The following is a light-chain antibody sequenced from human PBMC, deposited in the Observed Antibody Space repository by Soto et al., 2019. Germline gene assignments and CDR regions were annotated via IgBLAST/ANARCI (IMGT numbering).Light chain of an antibody. CDR3: HSYDSDNVI. J-gene: IGLJ2*01. CDR2: HDN. CDR1: SGSIASNY. V-gene: IGLV6-57*04. Sequence: NFMLTQPHSVSESPGKTVTISCTRSSGSIASNYVQWYQQRPGSAPTSVIYHDNQRPSGVPDRFSGSIDSSSNSASLTISGLKTEDEADYYCHSYDSDNVIFGGGTKLTVL.